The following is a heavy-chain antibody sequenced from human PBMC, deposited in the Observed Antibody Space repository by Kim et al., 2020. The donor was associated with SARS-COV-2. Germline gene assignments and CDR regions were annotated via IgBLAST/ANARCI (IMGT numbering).Heavy chain of an antibody. D-gene: IGHD6-13*01. CDR1: GFTFSTYD. CDR2: IGTRADT. V-gene: IGHV3-13*01. Sequence: GGSLRLSCAASGFTFSTYDMHWVRQPTGKGLEWVAAIGTRADTFYVGSVKGRFTISRENAKSSVYLQLNSLTVGDTAVYYCVRQGSSWHRESQAPAFDIWGQGTKVTVSP. CDR3: VRQGSSWHRESQAPAFDI. J-gene: IGHJ3*02.